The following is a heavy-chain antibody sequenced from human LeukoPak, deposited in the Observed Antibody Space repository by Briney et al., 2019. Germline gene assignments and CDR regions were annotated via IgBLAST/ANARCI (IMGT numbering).Heavy chain of an antibody. CDR2: IKQDGSEK. V-gene: IGHV3-7*01. J-gene: IGHJ4*02. CDR1: GFMFSSFA. D-gene: IGHD3-16*01. Sequence: GGSLRLSCAASGFMFSSFAMSWVRQAPGKGLEWVANIKQDGSEKYYVDSVKGRFTISRDNAKNSLYLQMNSLRAEDTAVYYCSGGGRYGEFDYWGQGTLVTVSS. CDR3: SGGGRYGEFDY.